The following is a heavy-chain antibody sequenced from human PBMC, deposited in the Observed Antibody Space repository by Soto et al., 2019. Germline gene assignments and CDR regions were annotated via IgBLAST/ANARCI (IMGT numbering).Heavy chain of an antibody. V-gene: IGHV3-23*01. J-gene: IGHJ4*02. CDR2: ISGSADYI. D-gene: IGHD1-26*01. Sequence: PGGSLRLSCAASGFNFITYSLSWVRQAPGNGLEWVASISGSADYIDYADSVKGRFTISRDDSKNTLYLQMNSLRAEDTAIFYCARDPFGYYVNYFDNWGQGSLVTVSS. CDR1: GFNFITYS. CDR3: ARDPFGYYVNYFDN.